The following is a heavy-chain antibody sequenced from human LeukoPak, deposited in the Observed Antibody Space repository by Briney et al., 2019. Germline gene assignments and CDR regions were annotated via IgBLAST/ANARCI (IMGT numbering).Heavy chain of an antibody. V-gene: IGHV3-48*02. CDR2: ISSTGNTI. J-gene: IGHJ4*02. CDR3: VGGEISGSYFAVPYDY. Sequence: GSLRLSCACSGFIFSDYAINWGRHAPGKGLEWVSYISSTGNTIFYADSVKGRFTISRDNAKNSLFLQMNSLRDEDTAVYYCVGGEISGSYFAVPYDYWGQGTLVTVSS. D-gene: IGHD3-10*01. CDR1: GFIFSDYA.